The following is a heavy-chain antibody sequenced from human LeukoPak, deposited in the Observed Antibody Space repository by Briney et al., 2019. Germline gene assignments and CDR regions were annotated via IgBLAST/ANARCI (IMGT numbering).Heavy chain of an antibody. CDR1: GGSISSYY. CDR2: IYTSGST. Sequence: PSETLSLTCTVSGGSISSYYWSWIRQPPGKGLEWIGYIYTSGSTNYHPSLKSRVTISVDTSKNQFSLKLSSVTAADTALYYCARLLDTAMVTSWFDPWGQGTLVTVSS. V-gene: IGHV4-4*09. J-gene: IGHJ5*02. D-gene: IGHD5-18*01. CDR3: ARLLDTAMVTSWFDP.